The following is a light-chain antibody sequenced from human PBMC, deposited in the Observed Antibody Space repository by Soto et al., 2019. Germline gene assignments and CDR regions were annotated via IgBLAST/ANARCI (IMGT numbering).Light chain of an antibody. CDR3: QQYVTSPPGYT. Sequence: EVVLTQSPGTLSLSPGERATLSCRTSQTVSSSYYLAWYQQKPGQAPRLLIYGASNMASGVPDRFSSGWSGTDFTLTISRLEPEDFAGYYCQQYVTSPPGYTFGQGTELRIK. J-gene: IGKJ2*01. CDR2: GAS. CDR1: QTVSSSYY. V-gene: IGKV3-20*01.